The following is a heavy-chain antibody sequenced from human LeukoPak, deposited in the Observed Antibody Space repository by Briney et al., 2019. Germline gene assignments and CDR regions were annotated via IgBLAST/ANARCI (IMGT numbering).Heavy chain of an antibody. V-gene: IGHV4-34*01. CDR1: GGSFSGYY. D-gene: IGHD5-24*01. CDR3: ARAEATIRWFDP. CDR2: INHSGST. J-gene: IGHJ5*02. Sequence: SETLSLTRAVYGGSFSGYYWSWIRQPPGKGLEWIGEINHSGSTNYNPSLKSRVTISVDTSKNQFSLKLSSVTAADTAVYYCARAEATIRWFDPWGQGTLVTVSS.